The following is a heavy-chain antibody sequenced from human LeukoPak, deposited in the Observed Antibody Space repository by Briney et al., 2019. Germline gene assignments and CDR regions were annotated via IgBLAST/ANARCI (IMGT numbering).Heavy chain of an antibody. CDR2: ISSSSSRI. J-gene: IGHJ1*01. CDR1: GFTFSSYE. D-gene: IGHD6-19*01. V-gene: IGHV3-48*02. CDR3: ARDHSSDWYSLVVTSEYFQH. Sequence: GGSLRLSCAASGFTFSSYEMNWVRQAPGKGLEWVSFISSSSSRIYYADSVKGRFTISRDNAKNSLYLQMNNLRDEDTAMYYCARDHSSDWYSLVVTSEYFQHWGQGTLVTVSS.